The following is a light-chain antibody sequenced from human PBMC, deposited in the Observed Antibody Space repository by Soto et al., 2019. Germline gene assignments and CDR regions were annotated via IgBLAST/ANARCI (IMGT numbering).Light chain of an antibody. J-gene: IGKJ1*01. CDR1: QSVSSSY. V-gene: IGKV3-20*01. CDR2: DTS. Sequence: EIVLTQSPGTLSLSPGERATLSCRASQSVSSSYLAWYQQKPGQAPRLLIHDTSSRATGIPDRFSGSGSGTDFTLTISRLEPEDFAVYSCQQYGRSPRTFGQGTRVEI. CDR3: QQYGRSPRT.